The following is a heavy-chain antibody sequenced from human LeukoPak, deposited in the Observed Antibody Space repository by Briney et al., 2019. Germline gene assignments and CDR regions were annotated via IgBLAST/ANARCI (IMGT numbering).Heavy chain of an antibody. CDR1: GFSVSTNY. Sequence: GGSLRLSCAASGFSVSTNYMSWVRQAPGKGLEWVSVIFSGGDTYYADSVKGRFTISRDNSKNTLYLQMNSLRAEDTAVFYCAKEVVPAKYFRYWGQGTLVTVSS. CDR3: AKEVVPAKYFRY. V-gene: IGHV3-53*01. D-gene: IGHD2-2*01. J-gene: IGHJ4*02. CDR2: IFSGGDT.